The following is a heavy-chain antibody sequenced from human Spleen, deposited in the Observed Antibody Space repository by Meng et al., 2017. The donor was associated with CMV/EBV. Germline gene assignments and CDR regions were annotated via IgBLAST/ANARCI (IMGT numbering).Heavy chain of an antibody. V-gene: IGHV4-4*07. CDR1: GGSISSYY. CDR2: IYTSGST. CDR3: ARGADTAMVVSVPEFDY. J-gene: IGHJ4*02. Sequence: QLRLQGSGPGLVKPSETLSLTCTVSGGSISSYYWSWIRQPAGKGLEWIGRIYTSGSTNYNPSLKSRVTMSVDTSKNQFSLKLSSVTAADTAVYYCARGADTAMVVSVPEFDYWGQGTLVTVSS. D-gene: IGHD5-18*01.